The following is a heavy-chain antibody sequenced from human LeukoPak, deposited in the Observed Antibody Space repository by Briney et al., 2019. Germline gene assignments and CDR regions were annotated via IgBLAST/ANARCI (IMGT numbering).Heavy chain of an antibody. CDR2: ISSSSSYM. D-gene: IGHD1-1*01. V-gene: IGHV3-21*01. CDR3: AITNEDYGMDV. CDR1: GFTFSSYS. Sequence: GGSLRLSCAASGFTFSSYSMNWVRQAPGKGLEWVSSISSSSSYMYYADSVKGRFTISRDNAKNSLYLQMNSLRAEDTAVYYCAITNEDYGMDVWGQGTTVTVSS. J-gene: IGHJ6*02.